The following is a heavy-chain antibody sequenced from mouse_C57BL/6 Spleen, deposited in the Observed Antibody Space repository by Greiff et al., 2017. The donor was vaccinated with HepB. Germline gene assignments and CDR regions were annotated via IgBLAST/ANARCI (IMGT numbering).Heavy chain of an antibody. Sequence: VQLQQSGAELARPGASVKLSCKASGYTFTSYGISWVKQITGPGLEWIGAIYPRSGNTYSHEKFKGKATLTADKSSSTAYMELRSLTSEDSAVYFCARSDMDDWGQGTAVTVSS. CDR2: IYPRSGNT. J-gene: IGHJ4*01. V-gene: IGHV1-81*01. CDR1: GYTFTSYG. CDR3: ARSDMDD.